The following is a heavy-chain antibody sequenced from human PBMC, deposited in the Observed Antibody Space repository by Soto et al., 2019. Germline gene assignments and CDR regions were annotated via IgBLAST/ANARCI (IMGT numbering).Heavy chain of an antibody. J-gene: IGHJ6*03. V-gene: IGHV3-66*01. Sequence: GGSLRLSCAASGFTVSSNYMSWVRQAPGKGLEWVSVIYSGGSTYYADSVKGRFTISRDNSKNTLYLQMNSLRAEDTAVYYCARDRCSSTSCYGYYYYYMDVWGKGTTVTVS. CDR1: GFTVSSNY. CDR3: ARDRCSSTSCYGYYYYYMDV. D-gene: IGHD2-2*01. CDR2: IYSGGST.